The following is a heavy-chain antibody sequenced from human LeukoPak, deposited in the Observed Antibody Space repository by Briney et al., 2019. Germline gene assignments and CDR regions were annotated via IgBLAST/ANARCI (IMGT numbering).Heavy chain of an antibody. D-gene: IGHD5-18*01. CDR2: INSDGSST. CDR3: ARDRVDTAPSIWYYYYYYGMDV. CDR1: GLTFSSYW. J-gene: IGHJ6*04. V-gene: IGHV3-74*01. Sequence: GGSLRLSCAASGLTFSSYWMHWVRQAPGKGLVWVSRINSDGSSTSYADSVKGRFAISRDNAKNTLYLQMNSLRAEDTAVYYCARDRVDTAPSIWYYYYYYGMDVWGKGTTVTVSS.